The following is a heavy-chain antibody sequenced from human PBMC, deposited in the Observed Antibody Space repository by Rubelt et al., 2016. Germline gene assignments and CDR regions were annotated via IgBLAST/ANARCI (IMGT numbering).Heavy chain of an antibody. CDR2: IIPIFGTA. V-gene: IGHV1-69*01. CDR1: GGTFSSYA. D-gene: IGHD3-10*01. Sequence: ASGGTFSSYAISWVRQAPGQGLEWMGGIIPIFGTANYAQKFQGRVTITADESTSTAYMELSSLRSEDTAVYYCARDWSHRVRDDRRLGSGYYYGMDVWGQGTTVTVSS. J-gene: IGHJ6*02. CDR3: ARDWSHRVRDDRRLGSGYYYGMDV.